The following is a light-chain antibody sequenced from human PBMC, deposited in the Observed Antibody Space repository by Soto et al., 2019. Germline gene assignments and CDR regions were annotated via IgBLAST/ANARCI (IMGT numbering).Light chain of an antibody. J-gene: IGLJ2*01. CDR3: CSYAASYTLA. CDR1: SSNVGGHNY. V-gene: IGLV2-11*01. CDR2: DAT. Sequence: QSALTQPRSVSASPGQSVTISCTGTSSNVGGHNYVSWYQQNPGKAPRLMIYDATKRPSGVPDRFSGSKSGNAASLTISGLQAEDEVDYYCCSYAASYTLAFGGGTKLTVL.